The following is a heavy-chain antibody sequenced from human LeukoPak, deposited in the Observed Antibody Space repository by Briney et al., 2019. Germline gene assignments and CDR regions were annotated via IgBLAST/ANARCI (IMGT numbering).Heavy chain of an antibody. D-gene: IGHD3-22*01. CDR1: GFTFSSCG. V-gene: IGHV3-30*18. CDR3: AKDQGYYDTSGKPLDC. CDR2: ISYDGSNK. Sequence: GGSLRLSCAASGFTFSSCGVHWVRQAPGKGLEWMAVISYDGSNKYYADSVKGRFTISRDNSKNTLYLQINSLRAEDTAVYYCAKDQGYYDTSGKPLDCWGQGTLVTVSS. J-gene: IGHJ4*02.